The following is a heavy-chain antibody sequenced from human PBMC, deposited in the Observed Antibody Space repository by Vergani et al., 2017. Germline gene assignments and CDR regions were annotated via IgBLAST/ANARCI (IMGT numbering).Heavy chain of an antibody. Sequence: QVQLVQSGAEVKKPGASVKVSCQASGYTFTSYYIHWVRQAPGQGLEWMGVINPSGGSTNYAQNFQGRVTMTRDTSTSTVFMELSSLRSEDTAVYYCARGCGSTSCYGHNWFDPWGQGTLVTVSS. J-gene: IGHJ5*02. V-gene: IGHV1-46*01. CDR2: INPSGGST. D-gene: IGHD2-2*01. CDR1: GYTFTSYY. CDR3: ARGCGSTSCYGHNWFDP.